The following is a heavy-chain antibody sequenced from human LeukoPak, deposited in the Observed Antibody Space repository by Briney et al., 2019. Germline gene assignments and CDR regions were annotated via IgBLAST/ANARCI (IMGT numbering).Heavy chain of an antibody. V-gene: IGHV3-23*01. CDR1: GFTFSSYA. Sequence: GGSLRLSCAASGFTFSSYAMSWVRQAPGKGLEWVSAISGSSGSTYYADSVKGRFTISRDNSKNTLYLQMNSLRAEDTAVYHCAKALGYYYDSSGYNYWGQGTLVTVSS. CDR2: ISGSSGST. CDR3: AKALGYYYDSSGYNY. J-gene: IGHJ4*02. D-gene: IGHD3-22*01.